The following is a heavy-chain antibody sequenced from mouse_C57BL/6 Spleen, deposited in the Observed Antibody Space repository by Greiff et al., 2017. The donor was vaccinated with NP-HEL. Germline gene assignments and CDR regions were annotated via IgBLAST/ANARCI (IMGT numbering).Heavy chain of an antibody. V-gene: IGHV1-82*01. CDR2: IYPGDGDT. D-gene: IGHD4-1*01. CDR3: AHWDGGY. Sequence: QVQLQQSGPELVKPGASVKISCKASGYAFSSSWMNWVKQRPGKGLEWIGRIYPGDGDTNYNGKFKGKATLTADKSSSTAYMQLSSLTSEDSAVYFCAHWDGGYWGQGTTLTVSS. J-gene: IGHJ2*01. CDR1: GYAFSSSW.